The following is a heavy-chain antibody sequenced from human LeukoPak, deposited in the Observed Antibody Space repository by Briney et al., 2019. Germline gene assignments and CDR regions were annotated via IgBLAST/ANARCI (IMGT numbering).Heavy chain of an antibody. CDR1: GFTFSSYS. D-gene: IGHD3-3*01. J-gene: IGHJ5*02. Sequence: GSLRLSCAASGFTFSSYSMNWVRQAPGKGLEWVSSISSSSSYIYYADSVKGRFTISRDNAKNSLYLQMNSLRAEDTAVYYCARAYAFWSGYQLRGYNWFDPWGQGALVTVSS. CDR2: ISSSSSYI. V-gene: IGHV3-21*01. CDR3: ARAYAFWSGYQLRGYNWFDP.